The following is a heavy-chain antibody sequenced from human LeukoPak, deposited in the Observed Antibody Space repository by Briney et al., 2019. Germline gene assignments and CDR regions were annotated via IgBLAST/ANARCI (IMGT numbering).Heavy chain of an antibody. Sequence: SETLSLTCTVSGGSISTYYWSWIRQPPGKGLEWIGYIYYSGSTNYNPSLKSRVNILVDTSKNQFSLKLSSVTAAGTAVYYCARAEVLPDYYDTSGAFEYWGQGTLVTVSS. D-gene: IGHD3-22*01. J-gene: IGHJ4*02. CDR2: IYYSGST. CDR3: ARAEVLPDYYDTSGAFEY. V-gene: IGHV4-59*01. CDR1: GGSISTYY.